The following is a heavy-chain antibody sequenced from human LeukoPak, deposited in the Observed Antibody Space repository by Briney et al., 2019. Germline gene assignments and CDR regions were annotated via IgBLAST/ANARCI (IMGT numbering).Heavy chain of an antibody. V-gene: IGHV4-39*07. CDR2: IYYSGST. CDR3: ASSLWFGEYYSDY. Sequence: PSETLSLTCTVSGGSISSSGYYWGWIRQPPGKGLEWIGTIYYSGSTYYNPSLKSRVTISVDTSKNQFSLKLSSVTAADTAVYYCASSLWFGEYYSDYWGQGTLVTVSS. J-gene: IGHJ4*02. D-gene: IGHD3-10*01. CDR1: GGSISSSGYY.